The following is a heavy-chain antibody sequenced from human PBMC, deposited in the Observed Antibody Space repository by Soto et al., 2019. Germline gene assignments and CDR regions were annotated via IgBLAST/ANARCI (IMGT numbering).Heavy chain of an antibody. D-gene: IGHD2-21*01. CDR2: ISYDGSYQ. CDR1: GFTFSSYG. J-gene: IGHJ4*02. V-gene: IGHV3-30*18. Sequence: QVQLVESGGGVVQPGRSLRLSCAAPGFTFSSYGMHWVRQAPGKGLEWVAVISYDGSYQFYADSVKGRFTISRDNSKNTLYLQMNSLRAEDTAVYYCAKDRGHIVVVRYFDYWGQGTLVTVSS. CDR3: AKDRGHIVVVRYFDY.